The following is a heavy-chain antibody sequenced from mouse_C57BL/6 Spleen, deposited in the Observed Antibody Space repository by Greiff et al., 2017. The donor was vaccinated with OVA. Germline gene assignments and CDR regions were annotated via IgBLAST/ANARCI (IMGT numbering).Heavy chain of an antibody. V-gene: IGHV2-9-1*01. D-gene: IGHD2-3*01. Sequence: QVQLQQSGPGLVAPSQSLSITCTVSGFSLTSYAISWVRQPPGKGLEWLGVIWTGGGTNYNSALKSRLSISKDNSKSQVFLKMNSLQTDDTARYYCARNFHDGYQGYFDYWGQGTTLTVSS. CDR1: GFSLTSYA. J-gene: IGHJ2*01. CDR3: ARNFHDGYQGYFDY. CDR2: IWTGGGT.